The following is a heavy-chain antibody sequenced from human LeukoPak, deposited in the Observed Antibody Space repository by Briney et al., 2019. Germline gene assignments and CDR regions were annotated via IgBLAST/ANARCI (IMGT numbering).Heavy chain of an antibody. CDR1: GSSITSVSHY. J-gene: IGHJ4*02. V-gene: IGHV4-39*01. CDR3: ARRWGNIVGVTYEY. CDR2: IYYAGST. D-gene: IGHD3-16*01. Sequence: SETLSLTCTISGSSITSVSHYWGWIRQPPGKGLEWIGDIYYAGSTYYSPSLRSRVTMSVHTSENQFSLRLNSVTAVDTAVYYCARRWGNIVGVTYEYWGQGTLVTVSS.